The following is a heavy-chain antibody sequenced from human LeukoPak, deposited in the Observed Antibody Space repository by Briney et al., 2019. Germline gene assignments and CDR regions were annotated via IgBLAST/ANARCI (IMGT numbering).Heavy chain of an antibody. D-gene: IGHD2-2*01. CDR2: ISSSGSYI. Sequence: PGGSLRLSCAASGFTFSSYSINWVRQAPGKGLEWVSSISSSGSYIYYADSLKDRFTISRDNDKNSLYLQMNSLRAEDTAVYYCARGGTSSTNTWFDPWGQGTLVTVSS. CDR1: GFTFSSYS. J-gene: IGHJ5*02. V-gene: IGHV3-21*01. CDR3: ARGGTSSTNTWFDP.